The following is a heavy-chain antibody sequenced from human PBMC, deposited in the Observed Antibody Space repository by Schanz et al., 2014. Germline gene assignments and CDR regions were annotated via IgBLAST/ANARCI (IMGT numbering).Heavy chain of an antibody. CDR3: AKNLGAASPAFDV. D-gene: IGHD3-3*02. V-gene: IGHV3-23*01. Sequence: LSCAASGFRFSSYAMSWVRQAPGKGLEWVSSISPDGGRSYITDSEKGRFTISMDSSKDAVYHLLNRLRVEDTAVYKCAKNLGAASPAFDVRGKGSRVTVSS. J-gene: IGHJ6*04. CDR2: ISPDGGRS. CDR1: GFRFSSYA.